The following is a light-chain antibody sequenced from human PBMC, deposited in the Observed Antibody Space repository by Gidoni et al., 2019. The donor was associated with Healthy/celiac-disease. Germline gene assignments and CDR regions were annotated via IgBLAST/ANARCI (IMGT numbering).Light chain of an antibody. CDR2: DAS. CDR1: QSVSSY. Sequence: EIVLTQSPATLSLSPGERATLSCSARQSVSSYLAWYQQEPGQAPRLLIYDASNRATGIPARFSCSGSGTDFTLTISSLEPEDFAVYSCQQRSNWPPGVTFGGGTKVEIK. CDR3: QQRSNWPPGVT. V-gene: IGKV3-11*01. J-gene: IGKJ4*01.